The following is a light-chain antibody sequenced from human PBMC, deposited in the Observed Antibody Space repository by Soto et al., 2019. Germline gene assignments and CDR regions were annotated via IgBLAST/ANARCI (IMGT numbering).Light chain of an antibody. Sequence: VLTQAPAGLSVSPGERVTVFWRASQSVSRNLAWHQQKPGQAPRLLIYGASSRATGIPDRFSGSGSGTDFTLTISRLEPEDFAVYYCQQYGSSPITFGQGTQLEIK. J-gene: IGKJ5*01. CDR1: QSVSRN. CDR2: GAS. CDR3: QQYGSSPIT. V-gene: IGKV3-20*01.